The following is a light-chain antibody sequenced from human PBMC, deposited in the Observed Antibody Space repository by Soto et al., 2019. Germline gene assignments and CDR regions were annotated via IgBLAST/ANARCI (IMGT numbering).Light chain of an antibody. CDR1: QSVSSSY. V-gene: IGKV3-20*01. CDR2: GAS. J-gene: IGKJ1*01. Sequence: EIVLTQSPGTLSLSPGERATLSCRASQSVSSSYLAWYQQKPGQAPRLLIYGASSRATGIPDRFSGSGSGTDFTLTISRLEPEDFAVYYCQQYGSSQVVFGQGTKVDIK. CDR3: QQYGSSQVV.